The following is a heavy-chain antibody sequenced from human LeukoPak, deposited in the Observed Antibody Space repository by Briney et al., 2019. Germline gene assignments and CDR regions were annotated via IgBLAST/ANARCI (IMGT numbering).Heavy chain of an antibody. CDR1: GFTFSSYG. D-gene: IGHD6-13*01. Sequence: PGGSLRLSCAASGFTFSSYGMHWVRQAPGKGLEWVAVISYDGSNKYYADSVKGRFTISRDNAKSTLYLQMNSLGAEDTAVYYCARVPSSSRWFDYWGQGTLVTVSS. CDR2: ISYDGSNK. CDR3: ARVPSSSRWFDY. V-gene: IGHV3-30*03. J-gene: IGHJ4*02.